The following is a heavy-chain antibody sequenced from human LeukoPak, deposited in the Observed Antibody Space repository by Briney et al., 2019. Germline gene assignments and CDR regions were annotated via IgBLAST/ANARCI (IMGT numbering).Heavy chain of an antibody. Sequence: GGSLRLSCAASGFTFSSNAMSWVRQAPGKGLEWVSVIYTGGSTYYADSVKGRFTISRDNSKNMLFLQTNSLRAEDTAVYYCASEGSGSFYNPFDDWGQGTLVTVSS. CDR2: IYTGGST. CDR1: GFTFSSNA. V-gene: IGHV3-66*01. CDR3: ASEGSGSFYNPFDD. D-gene: IGHD3-10*01. J-gene: IGHJ4*02.